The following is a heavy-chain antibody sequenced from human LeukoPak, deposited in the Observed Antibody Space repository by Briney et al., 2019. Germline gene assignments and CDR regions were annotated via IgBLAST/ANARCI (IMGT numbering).Heavy chain of an antibody. D-gene: IGHD3-22*01. J-gene: IGHJ4*02. Sequence: GASVSVSCTASGYTFTIYGISWVRQAPGQGLEWMGWISAYNGNTNYAQKLQGRVTMTTDTSTSTAYMELSSLRSEDTAVYYCARRGYDSSGYYYHNLIYWGQGTLVTVSS. CDR3: ARRGYDSSGYYYHNLIY. CDR1: GYTFTIYG. CDR2: ISAYNGNT. V-gene: IGHV1-18*01.